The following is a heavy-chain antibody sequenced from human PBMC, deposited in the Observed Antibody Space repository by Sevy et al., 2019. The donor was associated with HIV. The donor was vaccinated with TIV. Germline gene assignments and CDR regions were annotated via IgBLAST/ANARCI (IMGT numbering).Heavy chain of an antibody. D-gene: IGHD3-9*01. CDR1: GFIVNNYW. Sequence: GGSLRLSCVASGFIVNNYWMTWVRQAPGKGLEWVAVISYHGRDKFYADSVKGRFTISRDNSKNILYLQMNGLRIEDTAVYYCAKDFTGYNGMDVWGQGTMVTVSS. CDR3: AKDFTGYNGMDV. J-gene: IGHJ6*02. CDR2: ISYHGRDK. V-gene: IGHV3-30*18.